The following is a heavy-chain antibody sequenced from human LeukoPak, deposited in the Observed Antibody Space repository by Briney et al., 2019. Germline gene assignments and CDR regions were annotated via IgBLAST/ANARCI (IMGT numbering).Heavy chain of an antibody. J-gene: IGHJ4*02. Sequence: PGGSLRLSCAASGFTFTNYAMHWVRQAPGKGLEWVSVISGSGGDTNYADSVKGRFTISRDNSKNTLYLQMNTLRAEDTAVYYCAKPREGSGSYYKSFFDSWGQGTLVTVSS. CDR2: ISGSGGDT. CDR1: GFTFTNYA. D-gene: IGHD3-10*01. CDR3: AKPREGSGSYYKSFFDS. V-gene: IGHV3-23*01.